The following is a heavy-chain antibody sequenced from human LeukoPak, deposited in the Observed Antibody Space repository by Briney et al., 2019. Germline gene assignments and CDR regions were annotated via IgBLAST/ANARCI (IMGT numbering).Heavy chain of an antibody. V-gene: IGHV4-31*03. Sequence: PSETLSLICTVSGGSISSGGYYWSWIRQHPGKGLEWIGYIYYSGSTYYNPSLKSRVTISVDTSKNQFSLKLSSVTAADTAVYYCARACGGNSEIDYWGQGTLVTVSS. CDR2: IYYSGST. CDR1: GGSISSGGYY. D-gene: IGHD4-23*01. CDR3: ARACGGNSEIDY. J-gene: IGHJ4*02.